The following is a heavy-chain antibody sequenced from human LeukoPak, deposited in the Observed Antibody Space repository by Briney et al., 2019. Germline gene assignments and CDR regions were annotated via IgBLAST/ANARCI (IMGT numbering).Heavy chain of an antibody. Sequence: KPSETLSLTCAVYGGSFSGYYWSWIRQPPGKGLEWIGEINHSGSTNYNPSLKSRVTISVDTSKNQFSLKLSSVTAADTAVYYCARGPVRGVIMRSYFDYWGQGTLVTVSS. CDR1: GGSFSGYY. CDR2: INHSGST. V-gene: IGHV4-34*01. D-gene: IGHD3-10*01. CDR3: ARGPVRGVIMRSYFDY. J-gene: IGHJ4*02.